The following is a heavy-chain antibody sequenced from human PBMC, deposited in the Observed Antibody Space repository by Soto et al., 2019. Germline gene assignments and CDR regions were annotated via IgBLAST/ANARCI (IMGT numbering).Heavy chain of an antibody. Sequence: PGGSLRLSCAASGFTFSDYYMSWIRQAPGKGLEWVSYISSSSSYTNYADSVKGRFTISRDNAKNSLYLQMNSLRAEDTAVYYCARVGGYSGYDLGGIDYWGQGTLVTVSS. V-gene: IGHV3-11*06. D-gene: IGHD5-12*01. CDR3: ARVGGYSGYDLGGIDY. CDR1: GFTFSDYY. CDR2: ISSSSSYT. J-gene: IGHJ4*02.